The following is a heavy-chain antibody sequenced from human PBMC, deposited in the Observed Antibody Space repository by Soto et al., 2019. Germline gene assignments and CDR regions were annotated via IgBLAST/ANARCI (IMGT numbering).Heavy chain of an antibody. Sequence: QVQLVQSGAEEKKPGASVKVSCKASGYTFTGYAMHWVRQAPGQRLEWMGGINAGNGNAKYSQKFQGRVTITRDTSASTASMELSSLRSEDTAVYYCARAVAVPADFDYWGQGTLVTVSS. CDR3: ARAVAVPADFDY. CDR2: INAGNGNA. V-gene: IGHV1-3*05. J-gene: IGHJ4*02. D-gene: IGHD6-19*01. CDR1: GYTFTGYA.